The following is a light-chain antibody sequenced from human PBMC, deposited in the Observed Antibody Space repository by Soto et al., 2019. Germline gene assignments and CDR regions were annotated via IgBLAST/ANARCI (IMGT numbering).Light chain of an antibody. CDR2: EVS. J-gene: IGLJ2*01. Sequence: QSALTQPASVSGSPGQSITISCTGTSSDVGGYNFVSWYQQHPGKAPKVMIYEVSNRPSGVSNRFSGSKSGNTASLTISGLQPEDEADYYCSSYTSSSSVLFGGGTKVTVL. CDR3: SSYTSSSSVL. V-gene: IGLV2-14*01. CDR1: SSDVGGYNF.